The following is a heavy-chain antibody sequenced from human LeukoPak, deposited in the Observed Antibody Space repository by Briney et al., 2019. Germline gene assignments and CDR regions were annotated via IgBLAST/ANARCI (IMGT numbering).Heavy chain of an antibody. D-gene: IGHD1-26*01. J-gene: IGHJ4*02. CDR2: IKQDGIEK. CDR3: ARDGSPYRGSSVDY. Sequence: GGSLRLSCAASGFTFSSYWMSWVRQAPGKGLEWVANIKQDGIEKYYVDSVKGRFTISRDNAKNSLYLQMNSLRAEDTAVYYCARDGSPYRGSSVDYWGQGTLVTVSS. CDR1: GFTFSSYW. V-gene: IGHV3-7*01.